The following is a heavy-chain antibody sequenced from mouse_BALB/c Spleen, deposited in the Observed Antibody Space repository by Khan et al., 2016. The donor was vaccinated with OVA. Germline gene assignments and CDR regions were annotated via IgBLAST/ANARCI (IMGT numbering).Heavy chain of an antibody. CDR3: ARGGSRAMDY. V-gene: IGHV9-3-1*01. CDR2: IYTYTGEP. J-gene: IGHJ4*01. D-gene: IGHD1-1*01. Sequence: QIQLVQSGPELKKPGETVKISCKASGYTFTNYGMNWVKQAPGKGLKWMGWIYTYTGEPTYAADFKGRFAFSLESSASTAYLQINNLTNEDTATYCSARGGSRAMDYWGQGTSVTVSS. CDR1: GYTFTNYG.